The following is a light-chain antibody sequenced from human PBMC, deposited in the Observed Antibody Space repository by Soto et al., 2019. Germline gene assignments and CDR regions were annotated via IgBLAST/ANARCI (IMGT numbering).Light chain of an antibody. CDR2: GAS. Sequence: EIVLTQSPGTLSLSPGERATLSCRASQSVSNNYLAWYHQKPGQAPRLLIYGASTRATGIPDRFSGSGSGSDFTLTISSLQSEDFAVYYCQQYNNWPPTFGQGTRLEIK. CDR1: QSVSNN. J-gene: IGKJ5*01. CDR3: QQYNNWPPT. V-gene: IGKV3D-15*01.